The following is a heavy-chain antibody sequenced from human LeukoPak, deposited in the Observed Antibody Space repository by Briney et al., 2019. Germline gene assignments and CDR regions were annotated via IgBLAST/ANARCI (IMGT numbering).Heavy chain of an antibody. D-gene: IGHD1-26*01. CDR2: TNPNSGGT. J-gene: IGHJ4*02. V-gene: IGHV1-2*06. CDR1: GYTFTGYY. CDR3: ARALGSYYDFDY. Sequence: ASVKVSCKASGYTFTGYYMHWVRQAPGQGLEWMGRTNPNSGGTNYAQKFQGRVTMTRDTSISTAYMELSRLRSDDTAVYYCARALGSYYDFDYWGQGTLVTVSS.